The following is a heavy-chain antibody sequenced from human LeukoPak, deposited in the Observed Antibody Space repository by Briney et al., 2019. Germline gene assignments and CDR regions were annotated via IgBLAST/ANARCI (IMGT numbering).Heavy chain of an antibody. Sequence: PGGSLRLSCAASGFTLSSYAMHWVRQAPGKGLEYVSAISSNGGSTYYANSVKGSFTISRDNSKNTLYLQMGSLRAEDMAVCSGARDGVSGSFRAEYFQHWGQGTLVTVPS. CDR2: ISSNGGST. V-gene: IGHV3-64*01. J-gene: IGHJ1*01. CDR1: GFTLSSYA. CDR3: ARDGVSGSFRAEYFQH. D-gene: IGHD3-10*01.